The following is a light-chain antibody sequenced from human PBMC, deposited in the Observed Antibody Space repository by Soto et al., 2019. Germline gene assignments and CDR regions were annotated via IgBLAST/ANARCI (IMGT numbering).Light chain of an antibody. CDR1: QDISNY. CDR3: QQYDNLPIT. J-gene: IGKJ5*01. CDR2: DAS. Sequence: DLQMTQSPSSLSASVGDRVTITCQASQDISNYLNWYQQKPGKAPKLLIYDASNLETGVPSRFSGSGSGTDFTFTISSLQPEDIATYYCQQYDNLPITFGQETRLEIK. V-gene: IGKV1-33*01.